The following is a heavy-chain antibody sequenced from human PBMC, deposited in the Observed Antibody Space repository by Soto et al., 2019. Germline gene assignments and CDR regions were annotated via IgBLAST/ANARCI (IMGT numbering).Heavy chain of an antibody. D-gene: IGHD4-4*01. CDR1: GFTFSNAW. CDR3: TTDSYITVTPVRLDY. J-gene: IGHJ4*01. V-gene: IGHV3-15*07. Sequence: VQLVESGGGLVKPGGSLTLSCAASGFTFSNAWINWVRQAPGKGLEWVGRVKSKTHGGTTDFVASVKGRFAISRDDSISMAFMRMNSLKIEDTAVYYCTTDSYITVTPVRLDYWGHGTLVTVSS. CDR2: VKSKTHGGTT.